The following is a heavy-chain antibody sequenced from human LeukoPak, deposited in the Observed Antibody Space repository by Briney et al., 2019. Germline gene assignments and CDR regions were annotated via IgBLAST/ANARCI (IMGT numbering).Heavy chain of an antibody. V-gene: IGHV1-2*02. Sequence: ASVMFSCKASGYTSTGYYMHWVRQAPGQGLEWMGWINPNNGGTNYAQKFQGRVTMTRDTSISTAYMELSRLRSDDTAVYYCARNLPKVPAAISSNYWGQGTLVTVSS. CDR2: INPNNGGT. J-gene: IGHJ4*02. CDR1: GYTSTGYY. D-gene: IGHD2-2*01. CDR3: ARNLPKVPAAISSNY.